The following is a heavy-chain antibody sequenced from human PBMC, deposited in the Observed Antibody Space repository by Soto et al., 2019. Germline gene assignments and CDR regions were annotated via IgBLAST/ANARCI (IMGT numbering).Heavy chain of an antibody. D-gene: IGHD6-13*01. J-gene: IGHJ5*02. CDR1: GFTFSSYS. CDR2: ISSSSSTI. V-gene: IGHV3-48*01. Sequence: PGVSLRLSCAASGFTFSSYSMNWVRQAPGKGLKWVSYISSSSSTIYYADSVKGRFTISRDNAKNSLYQQMNSLRAEDTAVYYCARHPERVAEIGWLDRWGQGNP. CDR3: ARHPERVAEIGWLDR.